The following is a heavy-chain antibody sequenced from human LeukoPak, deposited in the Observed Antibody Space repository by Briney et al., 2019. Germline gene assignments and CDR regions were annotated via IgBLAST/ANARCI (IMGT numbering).Heavy chain of an antibody. CDR2: MNPNSGNT. CDR3: ARGSSWEIRNWFDP. D-gene: IGHD6-13*01. J-gene: IGHJ5*02. Sequence: ASVKVSCKASGYTFTSYDINWVRQATGQGLEWMGWMNPNSGNTGYAQKFQGRVTMTRNTSISTAYMELSSLRSEDTAVYYCARGSSWEIRNWFDPWGQGTLVTVSS. V-gene: IGHV1-8*01. CDR1: GYTFTSYD.